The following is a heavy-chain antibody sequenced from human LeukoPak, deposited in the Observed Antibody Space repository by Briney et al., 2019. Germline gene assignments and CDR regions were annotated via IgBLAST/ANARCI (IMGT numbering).Heavy chain of an antibody. CDR1: GVSISSNY. D-gene: IGHD5-12*01. J-gene: IGHJ4*02. V-gene: IGHV4-59*01. Sequence: PSETLSLTCTVSGVSISSNYWGWLRQPPGKGLEWIGYIYYSGSTNDNPSLQGRVTISVDTSKNQFSLKLSSVTAADTAVYDCERASGYDSTPDYWGQGTLVTVSS. CDR2: IYYSGST. CDR3: ERASGYDSTPDY.